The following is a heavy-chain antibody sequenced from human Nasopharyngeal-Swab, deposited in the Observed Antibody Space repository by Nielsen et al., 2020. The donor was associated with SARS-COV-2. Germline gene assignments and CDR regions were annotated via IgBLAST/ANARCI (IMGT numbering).Heavy chain of an antibody. V-gene: IGHV3-23*01. Sequence: GGSLRLSCAASGFTFSSYAMSWVRQAPGKGLEWVSAISGSGGSTYYADSVKGRFTISRDNAKNSLYLQMNSLRAEDTAVYYCARDPVPNWNYGRTDFDYWGQGTLVTVSS. CDR3: ARDPVPNWNYGRTDFDY. J-gene: IGHJ4*02. D-gene: IGHD1-7*01. CDR2: ISGSGGST. CDR1: GFTFSSYA.